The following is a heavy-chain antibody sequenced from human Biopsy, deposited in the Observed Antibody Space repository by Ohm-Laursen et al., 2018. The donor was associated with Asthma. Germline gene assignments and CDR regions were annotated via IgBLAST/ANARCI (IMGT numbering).Heavy chain of an antibody. V-gene: IGHV3-30*03. Sequence: SLRLSCTAFGFTFSSYGMRWVRQAPGKGLEWVAVISYDGSNKYYADSVKGRFTISRDNSKNTLYLQMNSLRAEDTAVYYCASQSSGPDFWSGYYYFDYWGQGTLVTVSS. J-gene: IGHJ4*02. CDR2: ISYDGSNK. CDR1: GFTFSSYG. D-gene: IGHD3-3*01. CDR3: ASQSSGPDFWSGYYYFDY.